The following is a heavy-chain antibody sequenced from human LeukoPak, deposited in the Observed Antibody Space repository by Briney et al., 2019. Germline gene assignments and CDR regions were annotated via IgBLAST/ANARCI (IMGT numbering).Heavy chain of an antibody. V-gene: IGHV3-11*04. CDR2: IRSTGSST. J-gene: IGHJ4*02. CDR1: GFTFRDYY. CDR3: ARGLSGYASSLGY. Sequence: KSGGSLRLSCTASGFTFRDYYVTWIRQAPGKGLEWVSYIRSTGSSTAYADSVKGRFAISRDNAKNTLYLQMNSLRAEDTAVYYCARGLSGYASSLGYWGQGTLVTVSA. D-gene: IGHD6-6*01.